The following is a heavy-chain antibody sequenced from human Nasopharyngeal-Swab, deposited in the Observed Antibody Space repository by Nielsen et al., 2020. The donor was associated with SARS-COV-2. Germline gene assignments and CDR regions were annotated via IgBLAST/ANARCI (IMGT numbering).Heavy chain of an antibody. CDR2: IKEDGSQK. J-gene: IGHJ4*02. D-gene: IGHD1-26*01. CDR1: GFTFSTFC. CDR3: ARAVAGATDY. V-gene: IGHV3-7*03. Sequence: GESLKISCAVSGFTFSTFCMTWVRQAPGKGLECVANIKEDGSQKYYLDSVKGRFTISRDNAKNSLYLQMNSLRAEDTAIYFCARAVAGATDYWGQGTLVTVSS.